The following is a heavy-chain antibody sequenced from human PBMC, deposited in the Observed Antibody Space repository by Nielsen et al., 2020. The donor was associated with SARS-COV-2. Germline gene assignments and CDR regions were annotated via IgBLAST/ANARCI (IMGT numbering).Heavy chain of an antibody. D-gene: IGHD6-13*01. CDR3: ARVGQQLAPYYYYYYGMDV. CDR1: GGTFSSYA. V-gene: IGHV1-69*13. Sequence: SVKVSCKASGGTFSSYAISWVRQAPGQGLEWMGGIIPIFGTANYAQKFQGRVTITADESTSTAYMELSSLRSEDTAVYYCARVGQQLAPYYYYYYGMDVWGQGTTVTVSS. CDR2: IIPIFGTA. J-gene: IGHJ6*02.